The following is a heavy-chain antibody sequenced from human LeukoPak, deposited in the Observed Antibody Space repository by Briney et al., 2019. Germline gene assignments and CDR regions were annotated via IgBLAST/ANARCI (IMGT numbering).Heavy chain of an antibody. V-gene: IGHV3-7*01. D-gene: IGHD5-18*01. CDR3: ARQSAYSTLDAFDI. J-gene: IGHJ3*02. CDR1: GLTFSSHW. CDR2: ISYDGSGK. Sequence: AGGSLRLSCAASGLTFSSHWMHWVRQAPGKGLEWVASISYDGSGKYYVDSVKGRFTVSRDNAKNSLYLQMNSLRADDTAVYFCARQSAYSTLDAFDIWGQGTMVTASS.